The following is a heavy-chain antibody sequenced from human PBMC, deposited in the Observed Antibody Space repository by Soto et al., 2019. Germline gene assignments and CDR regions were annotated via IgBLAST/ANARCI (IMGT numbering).Heavy chain of an antibody. J-gene: IGHJ5*02. CDR3: ARLGYDSSGYPSWFDP. CDR1: GYSISSDNW. CDR2: VYFSGNT. V-gene: IGHV4-28*01. D-gene: IGHD3-22*01. Sequence: PSETLSLTCAVPGYSISSDNWWGWIRQPPGKGLEWIGYVYFSGNTDYNPSLKSRVTISVETSKKQFSLRLTSVTVADTAVYYCARLGYDSSGYPSWFDPWGQGTLVTVSS.